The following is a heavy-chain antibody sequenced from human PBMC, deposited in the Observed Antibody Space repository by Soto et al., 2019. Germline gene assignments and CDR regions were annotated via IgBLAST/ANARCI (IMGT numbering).Heavy chain of an antibody. CDR3: ARAQQWLVGEYFGY. Sequence: GGSLRLSCAASGFTFSSYDMQWVRQATGKGLEWVSAIGTAGDTYYPGSVKGRFTISRENAKNTLYLQMNSLRAEDTAVYYCARAQQWLVGEYFGYWGQGTLVTVSS. CDR1: GFTFSSYD. J-gene: IGHJ4*02. D-gene: IGHD6-19*01. V-gene: IGHV3-13*04. CDR2: IGTAGDT.